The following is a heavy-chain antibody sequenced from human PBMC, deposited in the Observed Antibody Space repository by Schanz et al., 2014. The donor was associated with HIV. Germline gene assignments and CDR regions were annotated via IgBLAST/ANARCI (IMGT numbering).Heavy chain of an antibody. Sequence: EVQLLESGGGLVQPGGSLRLSCAASGFTFSSYAMSWVRQAPGKGLEWVSGINWRSDSIAYAESVKGRFTISRDNAKNSLNLRINSLRAEDTALYYCAKDRGVGSDMVANYYYGMDVWGQGTTVSVSS. CDR1: GFTFSSYA. CDR3: AKDRGVGSDMVANYYYGMDV. D-gene: IGHD5-18*01. J-gene: IGHJ6*02. V-gene: IGHV3-9*01. CDR2: INWRSDSI.